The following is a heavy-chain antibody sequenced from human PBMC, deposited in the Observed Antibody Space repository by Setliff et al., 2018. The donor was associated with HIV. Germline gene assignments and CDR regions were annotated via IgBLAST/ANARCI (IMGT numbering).Heavy chain of an antibody. J-gene: IGHJ6*03. CDR2: IYYSGST. D-gene: IGHD5-12*01. CDR1: GGSISNYY. Sequence: SETLSLTCTVSGGSISNYYWSWIRQPPGKGLEWIGYIYYSGSTNYNPSLKSRVTISVDTSKNQFSLKLSSVTAADTAVYYCARGRKRDGYNFYYYYMDVWDKGTTVTVSS. CDR3: ARGRKRDGYNFYYYYMDV. V-gene: IGHV4-59*12.